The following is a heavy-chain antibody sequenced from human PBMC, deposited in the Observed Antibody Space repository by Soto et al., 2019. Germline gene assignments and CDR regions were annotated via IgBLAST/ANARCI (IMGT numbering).Heavy chain of an antibody. CDR3: ASMWSGYKSH. CDR1: GGSFSGYY. CDR2: INHSGST. J-gene: IGHJ4*02. D-gene: IGHD6-25*01. V-gene: IGHV4-34*01. Sequence: QVQLPQWGAGLLKPSETLSLTCAVYGGSFSGYYWSWIRQPPGKGLEWIGEINHSGSTNYNPSLTSRVTISVDTSKNQFSLILSSVTAADTAVYYCASMWSGYKSHWGQGTLVTVSS.